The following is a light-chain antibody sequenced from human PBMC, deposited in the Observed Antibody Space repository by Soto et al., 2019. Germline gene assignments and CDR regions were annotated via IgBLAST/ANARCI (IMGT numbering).Light chain of an antibody. CDR3: RRWYRSSGNVV. CDR1: NIGRKS. Sequence: SYELTQPPSVSVAPGQTARITCGGNNIGRKSVHWYQQKPGQAPVLVVYDDSDRPSGIPERFSGSNSGNTATLTISRVDAGDEADDYYRRWYRSSGNVVFGEGTKLTVL. V-gene: IGLV3-21*02. J-gene: IGLJ3*02. CDR2: DDS.